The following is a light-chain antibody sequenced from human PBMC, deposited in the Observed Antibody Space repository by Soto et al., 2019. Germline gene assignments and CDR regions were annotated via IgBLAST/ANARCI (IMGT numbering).Light chain of an antibody. CDR1: QSFNSIY. CDR3: QQYNNWPFT. J-gene: IGKJ5*01. Sequence: IVLTQSPGTLSLSPWERATLSCRASQSFNSIYLAWYQQKPGQAPRLLIYGASTRATGIPARFSGSGSGTEFTLTISSLQSEDFAVYYCQQYNNWPFTFGQGTRLEIK. V-gene: IGKV3-15*01. CDR2: GAS.